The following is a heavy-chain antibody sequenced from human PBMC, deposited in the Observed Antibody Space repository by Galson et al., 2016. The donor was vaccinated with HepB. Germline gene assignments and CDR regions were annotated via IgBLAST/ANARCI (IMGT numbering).Heavy chain of an antibody. CDR2: INPNRGST. CDR3: ARAPPGTNLTDAFDI. Sequence: SVKVSCKASGYTFTRYYMHWVRQAPGQGLEWMGIINPNRGSTNYAQKFQGRVTMTRDTSTSTVYMDLSSLRSEDTAVYYCARAPPGTNLTDAFDIWGQGTMVTVSS. V-gene: IGHV1-46*01. D-gene: IGHD1-7*01. CDR1: GYTFTRYY. J-gene: IGHJ3*02.